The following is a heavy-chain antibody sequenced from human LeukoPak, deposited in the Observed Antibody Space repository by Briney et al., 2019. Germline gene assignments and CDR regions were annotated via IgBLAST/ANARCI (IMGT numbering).Heavy chain of an antibody. CDR1: GYTFTSYS. CDR3: ARVVAVAGTTPSVH. V-gene: IGHV1-18*01. D-gene: IGHD6-19*01. Sequence: GASVKVSCKATGYTFTSYSISWVRQAPGQGREWMGWISTYNGNTNYAQKLQGRVTMTTDTSTTTAYMELRSLTSDDTAVYYCARVVAVAGTTPSVHCGQGTLVTVSP. J-gene: IGHJ4*02. CDR2: ISTYNGNT.